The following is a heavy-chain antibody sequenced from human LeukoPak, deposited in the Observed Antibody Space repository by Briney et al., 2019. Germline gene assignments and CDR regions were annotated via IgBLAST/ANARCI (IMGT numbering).Heavy chain of an antibody. Sequence: SETLSLTCTVSGGFISSNYWSWIRQPPGKGLEWIGSMYYSGSTNYKPSLKSRVTISVDTSKNQFSLKLSSVTAADTAVYYCARHAYYYDRSGSYEAFDIWGQGTMVTVSS. CDR3: ARHAYYYDRSGSYEAFDI. J-gene: IGHJ3*02. CDR1: GGFISSNY. CDR2: MYYSGST. D-gene: IGHD3-22*01. V-gene: IGHV4-59*08.